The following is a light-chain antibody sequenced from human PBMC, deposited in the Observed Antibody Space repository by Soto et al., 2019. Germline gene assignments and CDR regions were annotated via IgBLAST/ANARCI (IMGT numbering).Light chain of an antibody. J-gene: IGKJ1*01. CDR2: LGS. Sequence: DIVMTHSPLSLPVTPGEPASISCRSSQSLLHSNGYNYLDWYLQKPGQSPQLLIYLGSNRASGVPDRFSGSGSGTDFTLKISRVEAEDVRVYYCMQALKTPQTSGQGNKVEIX. V-gene: IGKV2-28*01. CDR1: QSLLHSNGYNY. CDR3: MQALKTPQT.